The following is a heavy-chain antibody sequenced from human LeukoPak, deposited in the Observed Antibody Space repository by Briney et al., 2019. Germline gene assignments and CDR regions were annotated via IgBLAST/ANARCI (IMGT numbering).Heavy chain of an antibody. CDR2: VDPEDGEI. J-gene: IGHJ4*02. V-gene: IGHV1-69-2*01. CDR3: AAGGIVPGDPLEY. D-gene: IGHD2-8*02. CDR1: GYTFSDHY. Sequence: ASVKVSCKASGYTFSDHYIHWVQHAPGKGPEWMGHVDPEDGEIRYAEKFQGRVTITADTSTDTSYLEQSSLRSEDTALYYCAAGGIVPGDPLEYWGKGTLVTVSS.